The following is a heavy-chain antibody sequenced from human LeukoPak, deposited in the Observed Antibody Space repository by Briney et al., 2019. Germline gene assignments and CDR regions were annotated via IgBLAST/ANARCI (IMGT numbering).Heavy chain of an antibody. CDR1: GFSITTGYY. J-gene: IGHJ4*02. V-gene: IGHV4-38-2*02. CDR2: IFRIGST. D-gene: IGHD6-13*01. Sequence: SETLSLTCTVSGFSITTGYYWAWIRQPPGKGLKWIGTIFRIGSTYYNPSLKSRVTISVDTSKNQFSLKLSSVTAADTALYYCARVIDVAAAGYFDSWGQGTQVTVSS. CDR3: ARVIDVAAAGYFDS.